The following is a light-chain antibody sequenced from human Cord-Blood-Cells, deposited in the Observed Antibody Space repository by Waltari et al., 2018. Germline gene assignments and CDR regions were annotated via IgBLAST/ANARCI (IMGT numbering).Light chain of an antibody. CDR2: GAS. Sequence: ILLPQPPGTLSLSPGERATFSCRASQSVSSSYLAWYQQKPGQAPRLLIYGASSRATGIPDRFSGSGSGTDFTLTISRLEPEDFAVYYCQQYGSSPFTFGPGTKVDIK. J-gene: IGKJ3*01. CDR3: QQYGSSPFT. V-gene: IGKV3-20*01. CDR1: QSVSSSY.